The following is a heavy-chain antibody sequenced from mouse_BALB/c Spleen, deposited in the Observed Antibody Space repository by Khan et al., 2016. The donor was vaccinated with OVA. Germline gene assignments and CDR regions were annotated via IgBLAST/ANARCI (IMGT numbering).Heavy chain of an antibody. CDR2: IVPSNGGP. CDR1: GYAFTSYN. Sequence: VQLQQSGPELVKPGASVKVSCKASGYAFTSYNIYWVKQSHGKSLEWVGYIVPSNGGPSYTQKFKGKATLTVDKSSTTAYMHLNSLTSEDSAVYYCARGGYGGFAYWGQGTLVTVSA. D-gene: IGHD2-14*01. J-gene: IGHJ3*01. CDR3: ARGGYGGFAY. V-gene: IGHV1S135*01.